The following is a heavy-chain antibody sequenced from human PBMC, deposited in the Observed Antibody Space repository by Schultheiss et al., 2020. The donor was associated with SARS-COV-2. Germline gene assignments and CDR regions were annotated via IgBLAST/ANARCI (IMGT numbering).Heavy chain of an antibody. CDR1: GYTFTSYG. CDR2: ISAYNGNT. J-gene: IGHJ1*01. D-gene: IGHD3-3*01. Sequence: ASVKVSCKASGYTFTSYGISWVRQAPGQGPEWMGWISAYNGNTNYAQKLQGRVTMTTDTSTSTAYMELRSLRSDDTAVYYCARDLAAYYDFWSGYRGYFQHWGQGTLVTVSS. CDR3: ARDLAAYYDFWSGYRGYFQH. V-gene: IGHV1-18*01.